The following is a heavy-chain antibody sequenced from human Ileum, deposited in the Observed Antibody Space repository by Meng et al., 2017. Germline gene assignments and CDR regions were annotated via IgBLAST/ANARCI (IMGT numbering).Heavy chain of an antibody. CDR1: GLTLSNDW. CDR3: TRGYSGNYGKFDP. CDR2: INSDGSST. D-gene: IGHD1-26*01. Sequence: EEQLVESGGGLVQPGGSLRLSCVASGLTLSNDWMHWVRQAPGKGLVWVSRINSDGSSTYYADSVKGRLTISRDNAKNTVYLQMNSLRDEDTAVYYCTRGYSGNYGKFDPWGQGTLVTASS. V-gene: IGHV3-74*01. J-gene: IGHJ5*02.